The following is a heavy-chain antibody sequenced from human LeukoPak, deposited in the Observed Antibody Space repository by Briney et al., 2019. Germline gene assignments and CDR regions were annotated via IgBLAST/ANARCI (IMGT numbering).Heavy chain of an antibody. D-gene: IGHD3-22*01. CDR2: ISGSGSST. Sequence: GGSLRLSCAASGFTFSTYAMTWVRQAPGKGLEWVSAISGSGSSTYYADSVKGRFTISRDNSKNTLYLQMNSLRAEDTAVYYCAKDLYYDSSGSLGYWGQGTLVTVSS. J-gene: IGHJ4*02. CDR1: GFTFSTYA. V-gene: IGHV3-23*01. CDR3: AKDLYYDSSGSLGY.